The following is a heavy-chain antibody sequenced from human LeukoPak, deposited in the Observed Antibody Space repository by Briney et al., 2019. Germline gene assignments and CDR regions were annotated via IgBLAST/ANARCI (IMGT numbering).Heavy chain of an antibody. CDR1: GYTLSTYG. CDR3: ARDGLTTVTTPIDY. D-gene: IGHD4-17*01. V-gene: IGHV1-18*01. CDR2: ISGNNGNT. J-gene: IGHJ4*02. Sequence: ASVKLSCKSSGYTLSTYGISWVRQAPGQGLEWMGWISGNNGNTNYAQNFQGRVTMTTDTSTSTAYMELRSLRSDDTAVYYCARDGLTTVTTPIDYWGQGTLVTVSS.